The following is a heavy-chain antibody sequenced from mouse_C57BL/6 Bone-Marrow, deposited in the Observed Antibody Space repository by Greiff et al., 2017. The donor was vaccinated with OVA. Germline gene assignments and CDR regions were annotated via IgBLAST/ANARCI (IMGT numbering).Heavy chain of an antibody. CDR3: ARSLWLRRRGYAMDY. V-gene: IGHV2-2*01. Sequence: QVQLKESGPGLVQPSQSLSLTCTVSGFSLTSYGVPWVRQSPGKGLEWLGVIWSGGSTDYNAAFISSLSISKDNSKSQVFFKMNSLQADDTAIYYCARSLWLRRRGYAMDYWGQGTSVTVSS. J-gene: IGHJ4*01. D-gene: IGHD2-2*01. CDR1: GFSLTSYG. CDR2: IWSGGST.